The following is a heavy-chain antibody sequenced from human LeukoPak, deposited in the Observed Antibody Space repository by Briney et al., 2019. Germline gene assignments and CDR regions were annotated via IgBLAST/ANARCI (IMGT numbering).Heavy chain of an antibody. CDR2: IYYSGST. V-gene: IGHV4-59*01. CDR1: GGSISSYY. D-gene: IGHD3-10*01. Sequence: SETLSLTCTVSGGSISSYYWSWIRQPPGKGLEWIGYIYYSGSTNYNPSLKSRATISVDTSKNQFSLKLSSVTAADTAVYYCARAVLTMVRVSFAFDIWGQGTMVTVSS. J-gene: IGHJ3*02. CDR3: ARAVLTMVRVSFAFDI.